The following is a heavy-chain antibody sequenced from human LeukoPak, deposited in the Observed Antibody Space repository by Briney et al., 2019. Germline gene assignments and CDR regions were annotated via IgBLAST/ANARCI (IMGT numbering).Heavy chain of an antibody. CDR3: ASDWGYYYMDV. Sequence: PSETLSLTCTVSGGSISSYYWSWIRQPPGKGLEWIGYIYYSGSTNYNPSLKSRVTISVDTSKNQFSLKLSSVTAADTAVYYCASDWGYYYMDVWGKGTTVTVSS. D-gene: IGHD3-16*01. V-gene: IGHV4-59*12. CDR1: GGSISSYY. J-gene: IGHJ6*03. CDR2: IYYSGST.